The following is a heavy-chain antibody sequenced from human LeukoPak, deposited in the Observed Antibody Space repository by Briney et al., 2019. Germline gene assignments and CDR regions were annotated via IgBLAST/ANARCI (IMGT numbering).Heavy chain of an antibody. CDR2: INPSGGST. CDR3: ARVGAYCGGDCKDFDY. D-gene: IGHD2-21*02. J-gene: IGHJ4*02. Sequence: ASVKVSCKASGYTFTSYYMHWVRQAPGQGLEWMGIINPSGGSTSYAQKFQGRVTMTRDTSTSTVYMELSSLRSEDTAVYYCARVGAYCGGDCKDFDYWGQGTLVTVSS. CDR1: GYTFTSYY. V-gene: IGHV1-46*01.